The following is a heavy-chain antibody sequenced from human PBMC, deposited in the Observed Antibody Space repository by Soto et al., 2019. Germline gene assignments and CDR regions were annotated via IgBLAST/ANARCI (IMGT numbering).Heavy chain of an antibody. V-gene: IGHV3-7*01. CDR2: IKQGGNEK. CDR1: GVSFSTYL. D-gene: IGHD3-16*01. J-gene: IGHJ6*02. Sequence: PGGSLRLSCAASGVSFSTYLMSWVRQAPGKGLEWVANIKQGGNEKFYVDSVKGRFTISRDNDKKSLYLQMDSLRVEDTAVYYCLGALTYGVPYYYYGMDVWGQGTTVTVSS. CDR3: LGALTYGVPYYYYGMDV.